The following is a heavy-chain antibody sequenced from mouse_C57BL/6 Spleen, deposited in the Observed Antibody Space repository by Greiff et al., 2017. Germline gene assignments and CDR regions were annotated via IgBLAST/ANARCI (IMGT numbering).Heavy chain of an antibody. J-gene: IGHJ1*03. V-gene: IGHV1-31*01. Sequence: SGPELVKPGALVKISRKASGYSFTGYYMHWVKQSHGNILDWIGYIYPYNGVSSYNQKFKGKATLTVDKSSSTAYMELRSLTSEDSAVYYCAREGAGTPVFDVWGTGTTVTVSS. CDR1: GYSFTGYY. D-gene: IGHD4-1*01. CDR2: IYPYNGVS. CDR3: AREGAGTPVFDV.